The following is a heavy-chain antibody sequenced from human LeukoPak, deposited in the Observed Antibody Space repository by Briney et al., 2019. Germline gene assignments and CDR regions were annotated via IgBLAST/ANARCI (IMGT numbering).Heavy chain of an antibody. V-gene: IGHV4-61*02. CDR3: ARDSELGPDYSDTSGFDY. CDR1: GGSITSGSYY. Sequence: SETLSLTFSVSGGSITSGSYYWSWIRQPAGKGLEWIGRVYTSGSTKYNPSLKSRVSLSVDTSRNQFSLNLTSVTAADTAVYFCARDSELGPDYSDTSGFDYWGQGNLVTVSS. CDR2: VYTSGST. J-gene: IGHJ4*02. D-gene: IGHD3-22*01.